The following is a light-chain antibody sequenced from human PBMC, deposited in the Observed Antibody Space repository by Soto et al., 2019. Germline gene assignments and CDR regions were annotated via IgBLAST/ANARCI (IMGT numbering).Light chain of an antibody. Sequence: DIQMTQSPSSLFASVGDRVTITCQASQDIGKSLNWYQQKPGKAPRLLIYDASSLETGVPPRFSGSGSGTDFAFTISSLQPEDLATYYCQKYGTLPLFGQGTKLEIK. V-gene: IGKV1-33*01. J-gene: IGKJ2*01. CDR2: DAS. CDR3: QKYGTLPL. CDR1: QDIGKS.